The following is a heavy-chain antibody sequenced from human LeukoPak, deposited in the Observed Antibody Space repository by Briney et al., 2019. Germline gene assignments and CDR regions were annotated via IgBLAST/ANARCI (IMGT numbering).Heavy chain of an antibody. CDR3: ARPYNSG. CDR1: GFTFSSYE. D-gene: IGHD6-19*01. Sequence: GGSLRLSCAASGFTFSSYEMNWVRQAPGKGLEWVSYISDSGSALYYADSVKGRFTISRDNAKNSLYLQMNSLRAEDTAVYYCARPYNSGWGQGSLVTVSS. CDR2: ISDSGSAL. J-gene: IGHJ4*02. V-gene: IGHV3-48*03.